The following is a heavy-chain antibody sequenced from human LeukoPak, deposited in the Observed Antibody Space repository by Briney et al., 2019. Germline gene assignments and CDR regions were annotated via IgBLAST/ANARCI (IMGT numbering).Heavy chain of an antibody. CDR1: GFTLSNYR. Sequence: GGSLRLSCAASGFTLSNYRMHWVRQAPGKGLVWVSRINSDGSSTTYADSVKGRFTIFRDNAKNTLYLQMNSLRAEDTAVYYCARAPYPVFDYWGQGTLVTVSS. CDR2: INSDGSST. V-gene: IGHV3-74*03. CDR3: ARAPYPVFDY. J-gene: IGHJ4*02. D-gene: IGHD2-2*02.